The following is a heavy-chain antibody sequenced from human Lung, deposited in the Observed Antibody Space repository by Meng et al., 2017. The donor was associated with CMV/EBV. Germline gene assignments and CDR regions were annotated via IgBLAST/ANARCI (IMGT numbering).Heavy chain of an antibody. J-gene: IGHJ4*02. D-gene: IGHD6-13*01. CDR3: ARSVGCSSTYCYTYTSSWYPDY. CDR1: GGSINSVGYY. V-gene: IGHV4-31*03. Sequence: LXCTVSGGSINSVGYYWTWIRQHPGKGLEWIGYIYYSGGTNYNPSLQSRVTISVDTSKNQFSLKLSSVTAADTAMYYCARSVGCSSTYCYTYTSSWYPDYXDQGXLVTVSS. CDR2: IYYSGGT.